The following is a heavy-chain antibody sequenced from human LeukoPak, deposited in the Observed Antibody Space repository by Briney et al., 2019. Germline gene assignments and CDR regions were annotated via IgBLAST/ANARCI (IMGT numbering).Heavy chain of an antibody. CDR2: IYSEGST. V-gene: IGHV3-66*01. Sequence: GGSLRLSCVASGIAVSTDYIMWVRQAPGKGLEWVSIIYSEGSTYYADSVKGRFTISRDISKNTVTLQTNSLRAEDTAVYYCARDRFNGMDVWGQGTTVTVSS. J-gene: IGHJ6*02. CDR1: GIAVSTDY. CDR3: ARDRFNGMDV. D-gene: IGHD3-3*01.